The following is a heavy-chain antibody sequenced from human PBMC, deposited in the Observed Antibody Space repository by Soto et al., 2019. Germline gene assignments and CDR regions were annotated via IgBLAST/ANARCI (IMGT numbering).Heavy chain of an antibody. Sequence: GGSLRLSCAASGFIFSSYGMHWVRQAPGKGLEWVAVIWYDGSNKYYADSVKGRFTISRDNSKNTLFLQMNSLRAEDTAVYYCARVDYDTSGYYLPSDYWGQGA. J-gene: IGHJ4*02. CDR2: IWYDGSNK. D-gene: IGHD3-22*01. CDR3: ARVDYDTSGYYLPSDY. V-gene: IGHV3-33*01. CDR1: GFIFSSYG.